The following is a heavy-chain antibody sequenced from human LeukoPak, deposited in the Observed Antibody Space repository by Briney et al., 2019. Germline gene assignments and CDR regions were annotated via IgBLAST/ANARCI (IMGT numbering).Heavy chain of an antibody. Sequence: SETLSLTCSVSGGSISLSYYYWGWIRQPPGKALEWIGSAYYSGTTSYNPSLKSRVTISVDMSKNHFSLRLSSVTAADTAMYYCARELPSPNDHHYFDYWGQGTLVTVSS. D-gene: IGHD1-1*01. V-gene: IGHV4-39*07. CDR2: AYYSGTT. CDR3: ARELPSPNDHHYFDY. CDR1: GGSISLSYYY. J-gene: IGHJ4*02.